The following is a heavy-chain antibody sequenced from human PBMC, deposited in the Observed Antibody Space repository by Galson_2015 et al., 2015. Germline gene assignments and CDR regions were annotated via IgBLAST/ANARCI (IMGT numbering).Heavy chain of an antibody. J-gene: IGHJ4*02. CDR1: GGSISSGGYY. CDR2: IYYSGST. CDR3: ARFPTLYGDYVDY. D-gene: IGHD4-17*01. V-gene: IGHV4-31*03. Sequence: TLSLTCTVSGGSISSGGYYWSWIRQHPGKGLEWIGYIYYSGSTYYNPSLKSRVTISVDTSKNQFSLKLSSVTAADTAVYYCARFPTLYGDYVDYWGQGTLVTVSS.